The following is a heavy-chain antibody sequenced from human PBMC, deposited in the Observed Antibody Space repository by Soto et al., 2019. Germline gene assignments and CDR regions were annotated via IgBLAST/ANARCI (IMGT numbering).Heavy chain of an antibody. CDR3: ARIAAAENYYYYMDV. V-gene: IGHV4-4*02. D-gene: IGHD6-13*01. Sequence: SDTLSLTCAVSGGSISISNWWSWVRQPPGKGLEWIGEIYHSGSTNYNPSLKSRVTISVDKSKNQFSLKLSSVTAADTAVYYCARIAAAENYYYYMDVWGKGTTVTVSS. CDR2: IYHSGST. J-gene: IGHJ6*03. CDR1: GGSISISNW.